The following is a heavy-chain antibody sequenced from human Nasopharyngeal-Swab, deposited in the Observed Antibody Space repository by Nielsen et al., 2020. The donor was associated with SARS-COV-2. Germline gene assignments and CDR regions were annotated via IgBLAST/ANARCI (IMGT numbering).Heavy chain of an antibody. J-gene: IGHJ6*02. V-gene: IGHV4-4*02. CDR3: ARDLNDCGGDCGGYDYYYYGMDV. Sequence: WIRQPPGKGLEWIGELYHSGSTNYNPSLKSRVTISVDKSKNQFSLKLSSVTAADTAVYYCARDLNDCGGDCGGYDYYYYGMDVWGQGTTVTVSS. D-gene: IGHD2-21*02. CDR2: LYHSGST.